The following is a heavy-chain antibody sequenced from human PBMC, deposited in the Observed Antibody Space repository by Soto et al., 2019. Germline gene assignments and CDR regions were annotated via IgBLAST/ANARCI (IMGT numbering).Heavy chain of an antibody. J-gene: IGHJ4*02. D-gene: IGHD5-12*01. Sequence: EVQLVESGGGLVRPGGSLRLSCTASGFTFTTFGMTWVRQAPGKGLEWISFITTTSDATYYADSVKGRFTISRDNAKNSVSLQMNSLRDEDTAVYFCAREGYKMCDHWGQGTLVTVSS. CDR1: GFTFTTFG. V-gene: IGHV3-48*02. CDR2: ITTTSDAT. CDR3: AREGYKMCDH.